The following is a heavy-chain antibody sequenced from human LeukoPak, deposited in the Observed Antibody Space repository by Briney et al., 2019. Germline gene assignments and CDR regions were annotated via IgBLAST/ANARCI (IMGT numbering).Heavy chain of an antibody. D-gene: IGHD1-26*01. CDR3: ARVRRGSYYFDY. CDR2: MNPNSGNT. CDR1: GYTFTSYD. Sequence: VAAVKVSCKASGYTFTSYDINWVRQATGQGLESMGWMNPNSGNTGYAQKFQGRVTMTRNTSISTAYMELSSLRSEDTAVYYCARVRRGSYYFDYWGQGTLVTVSS. J-gene: IGHJ4*02. V-gene: IGHV1-8*01.